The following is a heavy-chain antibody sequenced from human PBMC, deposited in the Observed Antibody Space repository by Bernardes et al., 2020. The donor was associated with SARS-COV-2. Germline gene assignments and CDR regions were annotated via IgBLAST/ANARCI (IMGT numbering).Heavy chain of an antibody. CDR1: GGSISNYY. CDR3: ARELTFIAGATQAFDI. CDR2: FHPSGIT. V-gene: IGHV4-59*01. J-gene: IGHJ3*02. D-gene: IGHD1-26*01. Sequence: TLSLTCTVSGGSISNYYWNWIRQPPGKGLEWIGYFHPSGITNYNPSLRSRVTMSMDTSKSHFSLELTSVTAADAAIYYCARELTFIAGATQAFDIWGQGTMVTVSS.